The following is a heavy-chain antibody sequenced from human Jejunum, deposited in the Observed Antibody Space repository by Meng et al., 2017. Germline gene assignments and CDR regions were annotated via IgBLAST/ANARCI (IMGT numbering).Heavy chain of an antibody. CDR1: GSTFSSYW. D-gene: IGHD1-14*01. J-gene: IGHJ4*02. V-gene: IGHV3-74*01. Sequence: DVEPVRPGGGLVQPAWSLESSCAVSGSTFSSYWMHWVRHAPGKGLLWISRINSDGTATHYADSVKGRFTISRDNAKNTLYLQINSLRAEDTGVYYCGPERTGDHWGQGTLVTVSS. CDR3: GPERTGDH. CDR2: INSDGTAT.